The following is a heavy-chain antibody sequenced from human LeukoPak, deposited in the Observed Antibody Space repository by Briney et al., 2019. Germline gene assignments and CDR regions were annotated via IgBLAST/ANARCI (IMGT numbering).Heavy chain of an antibody. CDR3: ARGRCSSTSCYTFDP. V-gene: IGHV3-48*03. CDR1: GFTFSSYE. J-gene: IGHJ5*02. Sequence: GGSLRLSCAASGFTFSSYEMNWVRQAPGKGLEWVSYICSSGSTIYYADSVKGRFTISRDNAKNSLYLQMNSLRAEGTAVYYCARGRCSSTSCYTFDPWGQGTLVTVSS. D-gene: IGHD2-2*02. CDR2: ICSSGSTI.